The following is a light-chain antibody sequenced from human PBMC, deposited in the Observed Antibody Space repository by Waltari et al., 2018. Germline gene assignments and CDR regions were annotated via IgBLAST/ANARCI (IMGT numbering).Light chain of an antibody. Sequence: QLVLTQSPSASASLGASVKLTCTLSSGHSSYAIAWHQQQPEKGPRYLMKLNSDGSHSKGDGIPDRFSGSSSGAKRYLTISSLQSEDEADYYCQTWGTGNVVFGGGTKLTVL. J-gene: IGLJ2*01. CDR2: LNSDGSH. CDR1: SGHSSYA. V-gene: IGLV4-69*01. CDR3: QTWGTGNVV.